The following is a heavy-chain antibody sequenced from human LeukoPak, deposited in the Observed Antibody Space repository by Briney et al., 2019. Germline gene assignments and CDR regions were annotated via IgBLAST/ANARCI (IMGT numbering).Heavy chain of an antibody. J-gene: IGHJ4*02. CDR1: GFSLDGYA. CDR3: TRVNYYDSSSFYYGYSDY. D-gene: IGHD3-22*01. V-gene: IGHV3-49*04. CDR2: IRSKAYGAKT. Sequence: PGRSLRVSCSASGFSLDGYAMSWVRQAPGKGLEWVGFIRSKAYGAKTNYAASVQGRFSISRDDSRSTVHLQMDSLRTEDTAVYFCTRVNYYDSSSFYYGYSDYRGQGALVTVSS.